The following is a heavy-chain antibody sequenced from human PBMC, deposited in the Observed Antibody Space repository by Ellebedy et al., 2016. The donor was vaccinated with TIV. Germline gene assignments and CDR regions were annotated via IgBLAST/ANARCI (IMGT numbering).Heavy chain of an antibody. CDR3: ARDGHYFAMDV. V-gene: IGHV3-23*01. CDR1: GFTFRNYA. Sequence: GGSLRLXXVASGFTFRNYAMTWVRQAPGKGLEWASLISGSATTTSYADSVKGRFAISRDNSKNTLYLQMNSLRAEDTAVYYCARDGHYFAMDVWGQGTTVAVSS. J-gene: IGHJ6*02. CDR2: ISGSATTT.